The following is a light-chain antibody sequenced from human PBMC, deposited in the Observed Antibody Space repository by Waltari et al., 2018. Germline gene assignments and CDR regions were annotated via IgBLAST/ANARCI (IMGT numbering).Light chain of an antibody. V-gene: IGLV2-14*03. CDR3: CSFTSGSSLR. CDR2: DVN. CDR1: SSDVGAFDY. J-gene: IGLJ2*01. Sequence: QSALTQPASVSGSPGQSLAISCTGSSSDVGAFDYVSWYQQHPGKVPKLIIYDVNKRPSAVSHRFSGSKSGSTASLTISGLQPEDEADYYCCSFTSGSSLRFGGGTKLTVL.